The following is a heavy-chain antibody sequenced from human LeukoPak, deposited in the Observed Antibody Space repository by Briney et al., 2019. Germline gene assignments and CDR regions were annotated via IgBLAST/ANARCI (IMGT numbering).Heavy chain of an antibody. J-gene: IGHJ6*03. CDR2: IIPIFGTA. D-gene: IGHD5-18*01. V-gene: IGHV1-69*06. CDR3: ARERQYSYGRGYYYYMDV. CDR1: GGTFSSYA. Sequence: ASVKVSCKASGGTFSSYAISWVRQAPGQGLEWMGRIIPIFGTANYAQKFQGRVTITADKSTSTAYMELSSLRSEDTAVYYCARERQYSYGRGYYYYMDVWSKGTTVTVSS.